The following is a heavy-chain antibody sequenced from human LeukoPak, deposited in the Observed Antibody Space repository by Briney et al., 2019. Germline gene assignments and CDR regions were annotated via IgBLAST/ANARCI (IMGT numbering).Heavy chain of an antibody. J-gene: IGHJ6*03. CDR1: GFTFSSYS. D-gene: IGHD1-26*01. Sequence: PGGSLRLSCAASGFTFSSYSMNWVRQAPGKGLEWVSYISSSGSTIYYADSVKGRFTISRDNAKNSLYLQMNSLRAEDTAVYYCARVLRGVGAYYYYMDVWGKGSTVTVSS. V-gene: IGHV3-48*04. CDR2: ISSSGSTI. CDR3: ARVLRGVGAYYYYMDV.